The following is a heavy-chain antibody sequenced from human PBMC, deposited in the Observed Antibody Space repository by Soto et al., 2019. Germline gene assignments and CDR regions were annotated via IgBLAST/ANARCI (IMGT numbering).Heavy chain of an antibody. J-gene: IGHJ4*02. CDR1: GFSLSTRGVG. CDR3: AHDSNGWYGLDY. V-gene: IGHV2-5*02. Sequence: QITLKESGPTLVKPTQTLTLTCTFSGFSLSTRGVGVGWIRQPPGKALEWLALIYWEDDTRYNPSLKNRLTITKDTSKNQVVFTVTSVDPVDTATYFCAHDSNGWYGLDYWGQGILVTVSS. CDR2: IYWEDDT. D-gene: IGHD6-19*01.